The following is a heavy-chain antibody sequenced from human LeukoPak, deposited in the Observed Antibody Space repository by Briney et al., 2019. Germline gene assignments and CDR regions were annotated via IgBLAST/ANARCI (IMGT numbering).Heavy chain of an antibody. J-gene: IGHJ4*02. CDR3: ARDYYDSSGYYSPLDY. CDR1: GGSISSSSYY. Sequence: PSETLSLTCTVSGGSISSSSYYWGWIRQPPGKGLEWIGSIYYSGSTYYNPSLKSRVTISVDTSKNQFSLKLSSVTAADTAVYYCARDYYDSSGYYSPLDYWGQGTLVTVSS. D-gene: IGHD3-22*01. CDR2: IYYSGST. V-gene: IGHV4-39*07.